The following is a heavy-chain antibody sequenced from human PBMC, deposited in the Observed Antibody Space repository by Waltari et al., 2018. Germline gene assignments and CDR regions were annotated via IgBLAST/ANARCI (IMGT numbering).Heavy chain of an antibody. D-gene: IGHD1-26*01. CDR3: ARDRAPIVGATPYGMDV. Sequence: QVQLQESGPGLVKPSGTLSLTCAVSGGSISSSNWWSWVRQPPGKGLEWIGEIYHSGGTNYNPSLKSRVTISVDKSKNQVSLKLSSVTAADTAVYYCARDRAPIVGATPYGMDVWGQGTTVTVSS. CDR1: GGSISSSNW. CDR2: IYHSGGT. V-gene: IGHV4-4*02. J-gene: IGHJ6*02.